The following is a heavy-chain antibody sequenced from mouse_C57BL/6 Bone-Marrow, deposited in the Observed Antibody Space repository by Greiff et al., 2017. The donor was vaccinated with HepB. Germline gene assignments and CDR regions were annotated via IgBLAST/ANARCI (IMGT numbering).Heavy chain of an antibody. CDR1: GYTFTSYW. J-gene: IGHJ3*01. CDR2: IHPSDSDT. CDR3: AMRGYDYDVAWFAY. D-gene: IGHD2-4*01. V-gene: IGHV1-74*01. Sequence: QVQLQQPGAELVKPGASVKVSCKASGYTFTSYWMHWVKQRPGQGLEWIGRIHPSDSDTNYNQKFKGKATLTVDKSSSTAYMQLSSLTSEDSAVYYCAMRGYDYDVAWFAYWGQGTLVTVSA.